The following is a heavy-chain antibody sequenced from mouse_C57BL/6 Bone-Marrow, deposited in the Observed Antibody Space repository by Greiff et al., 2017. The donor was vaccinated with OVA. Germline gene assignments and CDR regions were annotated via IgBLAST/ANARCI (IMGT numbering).Heavy chain of an antibody. CDR2: ISSGGSYT. Sequence: EVMLVESGGDLVKPGGSLKLSCAASGFTFSSYGMSWVRQTPDKRLEWVATISSGGSYTYYPDSVKGRFTISRDNAKNTLYLQMSSLKSEDTAMYYCARIIYDGYWGKGTTLTVSS. CDR1: GFTFSSYG. V-gene: IGHV5-6*02. CDR3: ARIIYDGY. J-gene: IGHJ2*01. D-gene: IGHD2-3*01.